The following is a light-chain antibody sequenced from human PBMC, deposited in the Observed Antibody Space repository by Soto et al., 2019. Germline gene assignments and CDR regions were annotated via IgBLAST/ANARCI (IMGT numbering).Light chain of an antibody. V-gene: IGLV2-14*01. J-gene: IGLJ3*02. CDR3: SSYTSSSTWV. Sequence: QSALTQPASVSGSPGQSITFSCTGTSSDVGGYNYVSWLQQHPGKAPKLMIYEVSNRPSGVSNRFSGSKSGNTASLTISGLQAEDEADYYCSSYTSSSTWVFGGGTKLTVL. CDR2: EVS. CDR1: SSDVGGYNY.